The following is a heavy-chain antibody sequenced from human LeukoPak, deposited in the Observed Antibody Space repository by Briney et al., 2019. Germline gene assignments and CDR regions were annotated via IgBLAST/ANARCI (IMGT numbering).Heavy chain of an antibody. D-gene: IGHD6-19*01. CDR2: ISPSGGIT. V-gene: IGHV3-23*01. CDR1: GFTFSSHG. J-gene: IGHJ4*02. Sequence: GGSLRLSCAASGFTFSSHGMNWVRQAPGKGLEWVSGISPSGGITYYTDSVKGRFTISRDNSKNTLYLQMNSLRAEDTAVYYCAKDHSSGWPDCFDYWGQGALVTVSS. CDR3: AKDHSSGWPDCFDY.